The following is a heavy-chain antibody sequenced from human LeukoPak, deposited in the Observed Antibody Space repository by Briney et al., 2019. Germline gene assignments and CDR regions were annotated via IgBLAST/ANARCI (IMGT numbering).Heavy chain of an antibody. D-gene: IGHD5-24*01. J-gene: IGHJ4*02. CDR2: IRSDGGST. CDR3: ARGREVEFDS. CDR1: GFSFSIYA. Sequence: VGSLRLSCAASGFSFSIYALHWVRQAPGKGLEYVSGIRSDGGSTYYADSAKGRFTISRDNSKNTLSLQMGGLRTEDMGVHYCARGREVEFDSWGQGTLVTVSS. V-gene: IGHV3-64*02.